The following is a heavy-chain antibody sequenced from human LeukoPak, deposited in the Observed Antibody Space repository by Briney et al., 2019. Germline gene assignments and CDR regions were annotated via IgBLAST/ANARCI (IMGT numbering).Heavy chain of an antibody. D-gene: IGHD7-27*01. CDR3: ARGNWGGDFDY. CDR1: GGSFSGYY. Sequence: PSETLSLTCAVYGGSFSGYYWSWIRQPPGKGLEWIGEINHSGSTNYNPSLKSRVTISVDTSKNQFSLKLSSVTAADTAVYYCARGNWGGDFDYWGQGTLVTVSS. CDR2: INHSGST. J-gene: IGHJ4*02. V-gene: IGHV4-34*01.